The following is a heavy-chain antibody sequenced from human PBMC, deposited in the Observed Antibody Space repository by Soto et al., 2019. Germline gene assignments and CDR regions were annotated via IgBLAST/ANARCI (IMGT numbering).Heavy chain of an antibody. CDR2: IYSGGST. Sequence: GGSLRLSCAASGFTVSSNYMSWVRQAPGKGLEWVSVIYSGGSTYYADSVKGRFTISRDNSKNTLYLQMNSLRAEDTAVYYCARDNKSGSSYDFWSGPQNYYYYYYMDVWGKGTTVTVSS. D-gene: IGHD3-3*01. J-gene: IGHJ6*03. CDR3: ARDNKSGSSYDFWSGPQNYYYYYYMDV. V-gene: IGHV3-66*01. CDR1: GFTVSSNY.